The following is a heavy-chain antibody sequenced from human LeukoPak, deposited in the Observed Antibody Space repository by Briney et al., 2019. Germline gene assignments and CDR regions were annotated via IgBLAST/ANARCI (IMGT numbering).Heavy chain of an antibody. CDR3: AKNGGDYYYYYYMDV. CDR1: GDSISSYY. CDR2: IYYSGST. Sequence: SETLSLTCTVSGDSISSYYCSWIRQPPGKGLEWIGYIYYSGSTSYNPSLKSRVTISLDTSNNQFSLKLRSVTAADTAVYYCAKNGGDYYYYYYMDVWGKGTTVTISS. J-gene: IGHJ6*03. V-gene: IGHV4-59*01. D-gene: IGHD2-8*01.